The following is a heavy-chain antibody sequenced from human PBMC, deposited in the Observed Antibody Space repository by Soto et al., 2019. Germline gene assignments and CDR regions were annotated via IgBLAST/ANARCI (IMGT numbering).Heavy chain of an antibody. J-gene: IGHJ6*03. CDR3: ARDGGRPPYYYYMDV. V-gene: IGHV4-59*01. CDR2: IYYSGST. CDR1: GGSISSYY. D-gene: IGHD3-3*01. Sequence: PSETLSLTCTVSGGSISSYYWSWIRQPAGKGLEWIGYIYYSGSTNYNPSLQGRVTMTTDTSTSTAYMELRSLRSDDTAVYYCARDGGRPPYYYYMDVWGKGTTVTVSS.